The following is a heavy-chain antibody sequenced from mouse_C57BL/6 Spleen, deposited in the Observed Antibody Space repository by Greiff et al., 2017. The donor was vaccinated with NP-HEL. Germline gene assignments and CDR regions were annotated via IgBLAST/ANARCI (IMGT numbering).Heavy chain of an antibody. CDR1: GFTFSDYY. CDR2: INYDGSST. Sequence: EVMLVESEGGLVQPGSSMKLSCTASGFTFSDYYTAWVRQVPEKGLEWVANINYDGSSTYYLDSLKSRFILSRDNAKNILYLQMSSLKSEDTATYYCARDYYGSLDYWGQGTTLTVSS. J-gene: IGHJ2*01. CDR3: ARDYYGSLDY. D-gene: IGHD1-1*01. V-gene: IGHV5-16*01.